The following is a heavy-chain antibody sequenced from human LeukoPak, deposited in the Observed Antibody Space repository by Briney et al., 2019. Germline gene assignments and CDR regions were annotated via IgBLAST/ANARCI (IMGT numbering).Heavy chain of an antibody. CDR2: INPNSGDT. J-gene: IGHJ4*02. D-gene: IGHD3-16*01. Sequence: ASVKVSCKASGYTFTSYGISWVRQAPGQGLEWMGWINPNSGDTNYAQQFQGRVTMTRDTSITTAYMELSRLRSDDTAVFYCTRAEIWGVMGFDYWGQGTVVTVSS. CDR1: GYTFTSYG. CDR3: TRAEIWGVMGFDY. V-gene: IGHV1-2*02.